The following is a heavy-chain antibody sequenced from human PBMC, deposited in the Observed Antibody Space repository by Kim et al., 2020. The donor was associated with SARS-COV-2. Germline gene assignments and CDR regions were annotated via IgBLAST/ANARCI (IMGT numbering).Heavy chain of an antibody. CDR2: ISAYNGKT. CDR1: GYTFTSYG. V-gene: IGHV1-18*01. J-gene: IGHJ4*02. D-gene: IGHD3-9*01. Sequence: ASVKVSCKASGYTFTSYGISWVRQAPGQGLEWMGWISAYNGKTNYGQKVQGRVTMTTDTSTSTAYMELRSLRSDDTAVDYCVRSAYEILTGYYRHWGQGTLVTVSS. CDR3: VRSAYEILTGYYRH.